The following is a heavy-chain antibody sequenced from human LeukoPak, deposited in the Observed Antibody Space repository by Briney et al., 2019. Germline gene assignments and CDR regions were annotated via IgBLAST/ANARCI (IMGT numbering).Heavy chain of an antibody. J-gene: IGHJ4*02. Sequence: ASVKVSCKASGYTFTGYYMHWVRQAPGQGLEWMGWINPNSGGTNYAQKFQGRVTMTRDTSISTAYMELSRLRSDDTAVYYCARVGTTVDTAMVIDYWGQGTLVTVPS. D-gene: IGHD5-18*01. CDR3: ARVGTTVDTAMVIDY. CDR1: GYTFTGYY. V-gene: IGHV1-2*02. CDR2: INPNSGGT.